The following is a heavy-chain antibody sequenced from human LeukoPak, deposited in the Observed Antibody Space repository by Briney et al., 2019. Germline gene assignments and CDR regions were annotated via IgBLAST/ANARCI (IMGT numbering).Heavy chain of an antibody. CDR1: GYTFTGYY. V-gene: IGHV1-2*02. D-gene: IGHD2-2*01. J-gene: IGHJ5*02. CDR2: INPNSGGT. CDR3: TRGDCSSTTCYDWFDP. Sequence: ASVRVSCKASGYTFTGYYMHWVRQAPGQGLEWMGWINPNSGGTNFAQKFQGRVTMTRDTSISTAYMELSKLRSDDTAVYYCTRGDCSSTTCYDWFDPWGQGTLVTVSS.